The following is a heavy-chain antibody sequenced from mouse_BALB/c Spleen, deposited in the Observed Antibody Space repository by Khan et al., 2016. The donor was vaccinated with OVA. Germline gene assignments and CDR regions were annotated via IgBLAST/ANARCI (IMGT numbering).Heavy chain of an antibody. D-gene: IGHD1-1*01. J-gene: IGHJ1*01. CDR2: ISSGGTYT. V-gene: IGHV5-9-3*01. CDR3: ASPPITTEGATSDWFFDV. CDR1: GFTFSSYA. Sequence: EVELVESGGGLVKPGGSLKLSCAASGFTFSSYAMSWVRQTPEKRLEWVATISSGGTYTYYPDSVKGRFTISRDNAKNTLYLQMNSLRSEDTAMYYWASPPITTEGATSDWFFDVWGAGTTVTVST.